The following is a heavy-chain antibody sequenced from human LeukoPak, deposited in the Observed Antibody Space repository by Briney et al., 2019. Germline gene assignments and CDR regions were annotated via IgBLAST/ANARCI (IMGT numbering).Heavy chain of an antibody. Sequence: PGGSLRLSCAASGFTFSSYGMHWVRQAPGKGLEWVSSISWNSGSVGYADSVKGRFTISRDNAKNSLYLQMNSLRVEDTALYYCAKDREARRYFDWLFDYWGQGTLVTVSS. V-gene: IGHV3-9*01. J-gene: IGHJ4*02. CDR2: ISWNSGSV. CDR1: GFTFSSYG. CDR3: AKDREARRYFDWLFDY. D-gene: IGHD3-9*01.